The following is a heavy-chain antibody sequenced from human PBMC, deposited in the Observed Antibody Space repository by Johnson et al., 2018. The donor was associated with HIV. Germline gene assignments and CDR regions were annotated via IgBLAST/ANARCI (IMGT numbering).Heavy chain of an antibody. CDR2: ISWNSGSI. CDR3: ARDRDVWGKGAFDI. V-gene: IGHV3-9*01. Sequence: VQLVESGGGLVQPGRSLRLSCAASGFTFDDYAMHWVRQAPGKGLEWVSGISWNSGSIGYADSVKGRFTISRDNAKNSLYLQMNSLRAEDTALYYCARDRDVWGKGAFDIWGQGTMVTVSS. D-gene: IGHD3-16*01. CDR1: GFTFDDYA. J-gene: IGHJ3*02.